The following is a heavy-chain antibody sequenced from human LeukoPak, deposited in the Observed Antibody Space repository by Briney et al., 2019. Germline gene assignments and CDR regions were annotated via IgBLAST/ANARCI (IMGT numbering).Heavy chain of an antibody. D-gene: IGHD5-18*01. J-gene: IGHJ4*02. CDR2: INPSSGST. CDR1: RYTFTHYY. CDR3: ARVLGAHRYGSIDH. Sequence: SVKVSRKASRYTFTHYYMHWVRQAPGQGLEWMGIINPSSGSTSYAQKFQGRVTMTRDTSTSTVYMELSSLRSEDTAIYYCARVLGAHRYGSIDHWGQGTLVTVSS. V-gene: IGHV1-46*01.